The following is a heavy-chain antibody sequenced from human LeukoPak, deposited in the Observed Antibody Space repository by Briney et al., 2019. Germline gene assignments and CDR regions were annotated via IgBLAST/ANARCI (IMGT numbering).Heavy chain of an antibody. D-gene: IGHD5-12*01. V-gene: IGHV4-4*07. CDR2: IYMSGST. J-gene: IGHJ6*03. Sequence: PSETLSLTRTVSGGSISSYYWSWIRQPAGKGLEWIGRIYMSGSTNYNSSLKSRVTISVDKSKNQLSLKLTSVTAADTAVYYCARDQTAGYDPTLPYYYYMDVWGKGTTVTVSS. CDR3: ARDQTAGYDPTLPYYYYMDV. CDR1: GGSISSYY.